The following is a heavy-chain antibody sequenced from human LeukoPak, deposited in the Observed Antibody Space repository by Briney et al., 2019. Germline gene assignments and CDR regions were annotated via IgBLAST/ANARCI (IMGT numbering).Heavy chain of an antibody. CDR2: IYYSGST. D-gene: IGHD4-17*01. Sequence: SETLSLTCTVPGGSISSSSYYWGWIRQPPGKGLEWIGSIYYSGSTYYNPSLKSRVTISVDTSKNQFSLKLSSVTAADTAVYYCARHPNDYGDVRLDYWGQGTLVTVSS. J-gene: IGHJ4*02. CDR1: GGSISSSSYY. V-gene: IGHV4-39*01. CDR3: ARHPNDYGDVRLDY.